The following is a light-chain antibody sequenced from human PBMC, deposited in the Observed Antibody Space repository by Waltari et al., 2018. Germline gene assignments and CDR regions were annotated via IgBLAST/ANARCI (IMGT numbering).Light chain of an antibody. CDR2: WAS. V-gene: IGKV4-1*01. J-gene: IGKJ1*01. CDR3: QQYYRSRT. CDR1: QSVLYTSNDKNY. Sequence: QSVLYTSNDKNYLAWYQQKPGQPPKLLIYWASTRQSGVPDRFSGSGSGTDFTLTISSLEAEDVAVYYCQQYYRSRTFGQGTKVEIK.